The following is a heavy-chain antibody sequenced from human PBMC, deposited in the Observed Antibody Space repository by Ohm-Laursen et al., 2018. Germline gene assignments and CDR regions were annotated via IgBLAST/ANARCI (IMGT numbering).Heavy chain of an antibody. V-gene: IGHV4-59*11. J-gene: IGHJ6*02. CDR2: IYSSGST. CDR3: ASGHSYGYDYYYYGVDV. D-gene: IGHD5-18*01. CDR1: GASINSHH. Sequence: SETLSLTCAVSGASINSHHWSWIRQPPGKGLEWIGYIYSSGSTKYNPSLNSRVTISEDTSKNQFSLKLRSVTAADTAVYYCASGHSYGYDYYYYGVDVWGQGTTVTVSS.